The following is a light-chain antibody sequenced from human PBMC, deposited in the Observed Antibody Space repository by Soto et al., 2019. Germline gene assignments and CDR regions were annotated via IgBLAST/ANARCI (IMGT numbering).Light chain of an antibody. CDR3: SSYTSSSTVV. J-gene: IGLJ2*01. Sequence: QSALTQPASVSGSPGQSITISCTGTSSDVGGYNYVSWYQQHPGKASKLMIYDVSNRPSGVSNRFSGSKSGNTASLTISGLQAGDEADYYCSSYTSSSTVVFGGGTKLTVL. CDR1: SSDVGGYNY. V-gene: IGLV2-14*01. CDR2: DVS.